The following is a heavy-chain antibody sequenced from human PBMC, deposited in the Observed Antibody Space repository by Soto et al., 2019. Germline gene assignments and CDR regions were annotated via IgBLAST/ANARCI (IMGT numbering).Heavy chain of an antibody. D-gene: IGHD1-26*01. CDR3: ARYRGFYYYCMDV. V-gene: IGHV2-26*01. Sequence: QVTLKESGPVLVKPTETLTLTCTVSGFSLSNARMGVSWIRQPPVKALEWLAHIFSNDEKSYSTSLKSRLTISKDTSKSQVVLTMTNMDPVDTATYYCARYRGFYYYCMDVWGKGTTVTVSS. CDR1: GFSLSNARMG. J-gene: IGHJ6*03. CDR2: IFSNDEK.